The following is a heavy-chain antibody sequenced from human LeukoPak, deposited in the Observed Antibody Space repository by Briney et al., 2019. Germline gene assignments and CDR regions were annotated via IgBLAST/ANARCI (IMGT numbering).Heavy chain of an antibody. Sequence: SETLSLTCAVYGGSFRGYYWSWIRQPPGKGLEGIGEINRSGSTNYNPSLKSRVTISVDTSKNQFSLKLSSVAAADTAVYYCAREHYYDSSGYYPIDYWGQGTLVTVSS. V-gene: IGHV4-34*01. J-gene: IGHJ4*02. CDR1: GGSFRGYY. CDR2: INRSGST. CDR3: AREHYYDSSGYYPIDY. D-gene: IGHD3-22*01.